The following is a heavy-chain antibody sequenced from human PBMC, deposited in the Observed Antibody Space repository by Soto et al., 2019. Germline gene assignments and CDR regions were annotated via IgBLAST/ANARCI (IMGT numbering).Heavy chain of an antibody. CDR1: GYTFTSYD. D-gene: IGHD2-2*01. V-gene: IGHV1-8*01. Sequence: QVRLVQSGAEVKKPGASVKVSCKASGYTFTSYDINWVRQATGQGLEWMGWMNPNSGNTGYAQKFQGRVTMTRHTAISTAYMELSSLSSEDTAVYYCARAGGRVPGYCSSTSCRPYYYYYYMDVWGKGTTVTVSS. J-gene: IGHJ6*03. CDR3: ARAGGRVPGYCSSTSCRPYYYYYYMDV. CDR2: MNPNSGNT.